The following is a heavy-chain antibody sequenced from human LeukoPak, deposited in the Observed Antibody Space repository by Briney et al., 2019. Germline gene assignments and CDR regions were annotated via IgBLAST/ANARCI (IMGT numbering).Heavy chain of an antibody. CDR3: ANSLYTFGAGGGGGAFDI. Sequence: GASVKVSCKASGYTFTGYYMHWVRQAPGQGLEWMGIINPSGGSTSYAQKFQGRVTMTSDTSTSTVYMELSSLRSEDTAVYYCANSLYTFGAGGGGGAFDIWGQGTMVTVSS. V-gene: IGHV1-46*01. J-gene: IGHJ3*02. D-gene: IGHD2-2*02. CDR2: INPSGGST. CDR1: GYTFTGYY.